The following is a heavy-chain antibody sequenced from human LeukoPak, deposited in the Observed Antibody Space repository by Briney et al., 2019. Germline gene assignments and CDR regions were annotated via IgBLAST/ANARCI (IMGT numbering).Heavy chain of an antibody. V-gene: IGHV4-39*07. CDR2: IYYSGST. D-gene: IGHD6-13*01. J-gene: IGHJ5*02. CDR1: GGSISSSSYY. CDR3: ARGSSSWYSVGGWFDP. Sequence: SETLSLTCTVSGGSISSSSYYWGCIRQPPGKGLEWIGSIYYSGSTYYNPSLKSRVTISVDTSKNQFSLKLSSVTAADTAVYYCARGSSSWYSVGGWFDPWGQGTLVTVSS.